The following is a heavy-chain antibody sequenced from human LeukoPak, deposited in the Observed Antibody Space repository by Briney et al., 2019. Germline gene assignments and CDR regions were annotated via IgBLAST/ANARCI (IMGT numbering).Heavy chain of an antibody. V-gene: IGHV1-8*01. Sequence: GASVKVSCKASGYTFTSYDINWVRQATGQGLEWMGWMNPNSGNTGYAQKFQGRVTMTRNTSISTAYMELSSLRSEDTAVYYCARDAGITMSMDIWGQGTTVTVSS. CDR3: ARDAGITMSMDI. J-gene: IGHJ6*02. CDR1: GYTFTSYD. D-gene: IGHD3-22*01. CDR2: MNPNSGNT.